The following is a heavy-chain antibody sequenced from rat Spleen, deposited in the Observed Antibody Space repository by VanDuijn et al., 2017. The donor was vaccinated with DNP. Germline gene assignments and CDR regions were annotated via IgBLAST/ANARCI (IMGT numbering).Heavy chain of an antibody. D-gene: IGHD4-3*01. J-gene: IGHJ2*01. CDR3: VRWNSGHFDY. V-gene: IGHV5-22*01. CDR1: GFTFSDYY. CDR2: LGSDGYAP. Sequence: EVQLVESGGGLVQPGRSLKLSCAASGFTFSDYYMAWVRQAPTRGLEWVAYLGSDGYAPYYGVSVKGRFTISRDNAKSTLYLQMNSLRSEDMATYYCVRWNSGHFDYWGQGVMVTVSS.